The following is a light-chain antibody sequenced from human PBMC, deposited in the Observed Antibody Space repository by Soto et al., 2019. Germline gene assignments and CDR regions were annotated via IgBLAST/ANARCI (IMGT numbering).Light chain of an antibody. J-gene: IGKJ4*01. CDR1: QSLLYSSNNKNY. Sequence: DIVMTQSPDSLAVSLGERATINCKSSQSLLYSSNNKNYLAWYQQKPGQPPKLLISWASTRESGVPDRFSGSGSGTDFTLTIGSLQAEDVAVYSCQHYYNAPLTFGGGTKVEIK. CDR2: WAS. V-gene: IGKV4-1*01. CDR3: QHYYNAPLT.